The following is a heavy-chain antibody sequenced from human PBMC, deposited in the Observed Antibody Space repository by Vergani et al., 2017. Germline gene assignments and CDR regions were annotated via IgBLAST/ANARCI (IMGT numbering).Heavy chain of an antibody. CDR3: ARDRLAAAPLNLFDP. J-gene: IGHJ5*02. CDR1: GYTFTSYY. CDR2: INPNSGGT. D-gene: IGHD6-13*01. Sequence: QVQLVQSGAEVKKPGASVKVSCKASGYTFTSYYMHWVRQAPGQGLEWMGWINPNSGGTNYAQKFQGRVTMTRDTAISTAYMELSRLRSDDTAVYYCARDRLAAAPLNLFDPWGQGTLVTVSS. V-gene: IGHV1-2*02.